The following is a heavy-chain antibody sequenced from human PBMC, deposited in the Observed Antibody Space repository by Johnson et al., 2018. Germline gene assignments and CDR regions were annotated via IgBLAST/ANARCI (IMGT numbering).Heavy chain of an antibody. CDR2: ISWNSGGI. Sequence: VQLLESGGGLVQPGRSLRLSCAASGFTFDDYAMHWVRQAPGKGLEWVSGISWNSGGIGYVDFVKGRFTHSRDNAKNSLYLQMNSLRAEDTALYYCAKDIWDYDSSGYSGGYGMDVWGQGTTVTVSS. V-gene: IGHV3-9*01. CDR3: AKDIWDYDSSGYSGGYGMDV. J-gene: IGHJ6*02. CDR1: GFTFDDYA. D-gene: IGHD3-22*01.